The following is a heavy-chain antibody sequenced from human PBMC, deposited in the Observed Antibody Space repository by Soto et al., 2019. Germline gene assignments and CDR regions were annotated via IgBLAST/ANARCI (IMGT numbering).Heavy chain of an antibody. D-gene: IGHD4-4*01. CDR2: VSGSGNTP. J-gene: IGHJ4*02. V-gene: IGHV3-23*01. CDR3: AKGSRGYTNYYFDY. CDR1: GFSFGGYA. Sequence: EVQLLESGGGLVQPGGSLRLSCAASGFSFGGYAMSWVRQAPGKGLEWVSSVSGSGNTPFYADSVRGRFTISRDNSDNTVYLQMNSLTTEDTAVYYRAKGSRGYTNYYFDYWGQGSLVAVSS.